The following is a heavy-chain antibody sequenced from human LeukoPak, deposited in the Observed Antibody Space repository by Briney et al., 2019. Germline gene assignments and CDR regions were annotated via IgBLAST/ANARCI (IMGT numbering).Heavy chain of an antibody. CDR3: ARVFFYVSGSYPVFDY. CDR1: GFTFSSYG. Sequence: PGRSLRLSCAASGFTFSSYGMHWVRQAPGKGLEWVANIKQDGSEKYYVDSVKGRFTISRDNAKNSLYLQMNSLRAEDTAVYYCARVFFYVSGSYPVFDYWGQGTLVTVSS. CDR2: IKQDGSEK. D-gene: IGHD3-16*02. V-gene: IGHV3-7*01. J-gene: IGHJ4*02.